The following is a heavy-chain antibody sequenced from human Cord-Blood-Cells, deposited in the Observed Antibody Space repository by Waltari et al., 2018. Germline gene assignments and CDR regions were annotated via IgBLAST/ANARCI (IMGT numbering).Heavy chain of an antibody. Sequence: EVQLVESGGGLVQPGGSLRLSCAASGFTFSSLWMGWGRQAQGKGVEWVANRKKDGREKYYVDSVKSRFTISRDNAKNSLYLQMNSLRAEDTAVYYCARWVGNWFDPWGQGTLVTVSS. V-gene: IGHV3-7*01. CDR1: GFTFSSLW. CDR3: ARWVGNWFDP. CDR2: RKKDGREK. J-gene: IGHJ5*02.